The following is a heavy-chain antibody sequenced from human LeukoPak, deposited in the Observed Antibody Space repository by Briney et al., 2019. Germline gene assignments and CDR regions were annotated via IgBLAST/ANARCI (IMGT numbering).Heavy chain of an antibody. Sequence: QPGGSLRLSCAASGFTVSSNYMSWVRQAPGKGLEWVSVIYSGGSTYYADSVKGRFTISRDNSKNTLYLQMNSLRAEDTAVYYCARAWDSSGYYYLSGFDYWGQGTLVTVSS. CDR1: GFTVSSNY. CDR2: IYSGGST. J-gene: IGHJ4*02. D-gene: IGHD3-22*01. CDR3: ARAWDSSGYYYLSGFDY. V-gene: IGHV3-53*01.